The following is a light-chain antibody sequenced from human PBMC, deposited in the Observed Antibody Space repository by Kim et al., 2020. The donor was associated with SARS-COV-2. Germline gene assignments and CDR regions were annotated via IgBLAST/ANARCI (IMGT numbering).Light chain of an antibody. CDR2: ENN. Sequence: QSMLTQPPSVSGTPGQRVTISCSGSTSNIGSNYVYWYQQLPGTAPKVLIYENNQRPSGVPDRFSGSKSGTSASLAITGVGPDDEAEYYCAPWDDTLNCRVFGGGTQLTVL. CDR1: TSNIGSNY. CDR3: APWDDTLNCRV. J-gene: IGLJ3*02. V-gene: IGLV1-47*01.